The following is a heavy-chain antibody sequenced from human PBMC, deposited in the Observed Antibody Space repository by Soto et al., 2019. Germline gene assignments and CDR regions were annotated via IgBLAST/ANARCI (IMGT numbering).Heavy chain of an antibody. CDR1: GFTFSNYG. Sequence: GGSLRLSCAASGFTFSNYGMIWVRQAQGKGLEWVSVIRARGGSTLYADSVKGRFTISRDNSKDTTFLQMNSLTAEDTAIYFCAQLRPICWEVDTFDIWGQRTIVTVS. V-gene: IGHV3-23*01. D-gene: IGHD1-26*01. J-gene: IGHJ3*02. CDR3: AQLRPICWEVDTFDI. CDR2: IRARGGST.